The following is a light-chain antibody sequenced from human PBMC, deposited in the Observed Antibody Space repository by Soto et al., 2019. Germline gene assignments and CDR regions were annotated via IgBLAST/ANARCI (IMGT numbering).Light chain of an antibody. J-gene: IGKJ2*02. Sequence: ESVLTQSPGTLSLSPGERATLSCRASQSVSSSYLAWYQHKPGQPPRVLIHGASSRATGIPDRFSGIGSGTDFTITIIRLEPEDFAVYFCQQYLNPPPSTLCQRTKMEIK. CDR1: QSVSSSY. CDR3: QQYLNPPPST. CDR2: GAS. V-gene: IGKV3-20*01.